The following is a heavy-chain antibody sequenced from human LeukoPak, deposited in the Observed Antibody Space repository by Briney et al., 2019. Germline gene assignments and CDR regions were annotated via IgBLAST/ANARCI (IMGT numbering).Heavy chain of an antibody. D-gene: IGHD1-26*01. CDR3: TRDSGSWTVDY. J-gene: IGHJ4*02. V-gene: IGHV4-39*02. CDR1: GGSISSSGYY. Sequence: SETLSLTCTVSGGSISSSGYYWGWLRQPPGQGLEWLGTIDYSGTTYRNPSLKSRVTISIDTSKNHFSLKLNSVTAADTAVYYCTRDSGSWTVDYWGQGTLVTVSS. CDR2: IDYSGTT.